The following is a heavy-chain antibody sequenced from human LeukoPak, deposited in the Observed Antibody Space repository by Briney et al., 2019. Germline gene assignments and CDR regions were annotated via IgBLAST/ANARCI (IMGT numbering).Heavy chain of an antibody. J-gene: IGHJ6*02. Sequence: PGGSLRLSCAASGFAFSDYSMTWVRQAPGKGLEWVANINKDGSEKNYIDSVKGRFTISRDNAKNSLYLQMNSLRAEDTAVYYCARDASSGQQLVVYYGMDVWGQGTTVTVSS. CDR1: GFAFSDYS. V-gene: IGHV3-7*01. D-gene: IGHD6-13*01. CDR3: ARDASSGQQLVVYYGMDV. CDR2: INKDGSEK.